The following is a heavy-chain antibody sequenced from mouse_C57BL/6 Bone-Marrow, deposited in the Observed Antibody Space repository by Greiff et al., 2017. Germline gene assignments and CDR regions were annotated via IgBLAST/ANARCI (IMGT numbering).Heavy chain of an antibody. CDR1: GYTFTSYW. D-gene: IGHD2-4*01. J-gene: IGHJ2*01. CDR3: ARFYDYDWSCPSAGPLYFDY. V-gene: IGHV1-55*01. CDR2: IYPGSGST. Sequence: QVQLQQPGAELVKPGASVKMSCKASGYTFTSYWITWVKQRPGQGLEWIGDIYPGSGSTNYNEKFKSKATLTVDTSSSTAYMQLSRLTSEDSAVYYCARFYDYDWSCPSAGPLYFDYWGQGTTLTVSS.